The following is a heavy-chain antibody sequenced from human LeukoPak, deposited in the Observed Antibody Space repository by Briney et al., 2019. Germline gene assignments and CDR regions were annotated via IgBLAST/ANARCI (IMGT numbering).Heavy chain of an antibody. CDR2: IYYSGST. Sequence: SETRSLTCTVSGGSMTSYYWSWIRQPPEKGLEWIGSIYYSGSTNYNASLKSRVTISVDTSKNQFSLKLNSVTAADTAVYYCARAYTYAVYWGQGTLVTVSS. D-gene: IGHD5-18*01. CDR1: GGSMTSYY. J-gene: IGHJ4*02. V-gene: IGHV4-59*01. CDR3: ARAYTYAVY.